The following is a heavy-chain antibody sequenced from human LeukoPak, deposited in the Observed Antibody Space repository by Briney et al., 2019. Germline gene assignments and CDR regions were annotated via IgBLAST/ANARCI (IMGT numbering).Heavy chain of an antibody. CDR1: GFTFSSYW. CDR3: AREGDGADTYYFDY. CDR2: IKQDGSEK. Sequence: VGSLRLSCAASGFTFSSYWMSWVRQAPGKGLEWVANIKQDGSEKYYVDSVKGRFTISRDNAKNSLYLQMNSLRAEDTAVYYCAREGDGADTYYFDYWGQGTLVTVSS. J-gene: IGHJ4*02. V-gene: IGHV3-7*01. D-gene: IGHD2-21*02.